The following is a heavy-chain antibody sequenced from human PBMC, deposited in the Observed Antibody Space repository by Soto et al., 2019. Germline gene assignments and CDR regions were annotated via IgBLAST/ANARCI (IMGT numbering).Heavy chain of an antibody. D-gene: IGHD1-26*01. J-gene: IGHJ5*02. CDR3: ARGGAGATENWFDP. CDR2: INHSGST. V-gene: IGHV4-34*01. Sequence: SETLSLTCAVSGGTFSGLYCRWIRQPPGKGLEWIGEINHSGSTNYNPSLKSRVTISVDTSKNQFSLKLSSVTAADTAVYYCARGGAGATENWFDPWGQGTLVTVS. CDR1: GGTFSGLY.